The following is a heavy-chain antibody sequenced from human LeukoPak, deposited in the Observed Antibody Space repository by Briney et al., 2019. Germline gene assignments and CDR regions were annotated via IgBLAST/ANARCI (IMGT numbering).Heavy chain of an antibody. Sequence: SVKVSCKASGYTFTTYGISWVRQAPGQGLEWMGWISAYNGNTNYAQKVQGRVTMTTDTSTSTAYMELRSLTSDDTAVYYCARDSKAVRPGWFDPWGQGTLVTVSS. CDR1: GYTFTTYG. CDR3: ARDSKAVRPGWFDP. J-gene: IGHJ5*02. CDR2: ISAYNGNT. V-gene: IGHV1-18*01. D-gene: IGHD6-6*01.